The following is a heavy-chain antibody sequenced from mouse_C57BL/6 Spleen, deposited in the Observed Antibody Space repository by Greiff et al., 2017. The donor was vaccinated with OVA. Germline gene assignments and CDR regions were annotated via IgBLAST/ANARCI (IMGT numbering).Heavy chain of an antibody. J-gene: IGHJ4*01. D-gene: IGHD6-5*01. CDR2: IRSKSNNYAT. CDR3: VRGGLYYYAMDY. Sequence: VQVVESGGGLVQPKGSLTLSCAASGFSFNTYAMNWVRQAPGKGLEWVARIRSKSNNYATSYADSVKDRFTISRDDSESMLYLQMNNLKTEDTAMYYCVRGGLYYYAMDYWGQGTSVTVSS. V-gene: IGHV10-1*01. CDR1: GFSFNTYA.